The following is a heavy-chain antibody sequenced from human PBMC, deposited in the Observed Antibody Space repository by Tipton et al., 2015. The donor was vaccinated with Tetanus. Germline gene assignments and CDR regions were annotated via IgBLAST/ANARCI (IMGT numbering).Heavy chain of an antibody. CDR3: ARSEQQLVRGYYYYYYMDV. D-gene: IGHD6-13*01. CDR1: GGSISSYY. J-gene: IGHJ6*03. CDR2: IYYSGST. V-gene: IGHV4-59*01. Sequence: TLSLTCTVSGGSISSYYWSWIRHPPGKGLEWIGYIYYSGSTNYNPSLKSRVTISVDTSKNQFSLKLSSVTAADTAVYYCARSEQQLVRGYYYYYYMDVWGKGTTVTVSS.